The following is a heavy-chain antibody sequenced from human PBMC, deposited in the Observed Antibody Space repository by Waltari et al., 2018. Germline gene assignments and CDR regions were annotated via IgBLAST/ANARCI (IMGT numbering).Heavy chain of an antibody. J-gene: IGHJ4*02. CDR3: ARGVSGSTNRGGYYFDY. D-gene: IGHD7-27*01. V-gene: IGHV4-34*01. CDR1: CGSFSGYY. CDR2: INHSGST. Sequence: QVQLQQWGAGLLKPSETLSLTCAVYCGSFSGYYWSWIRQPPGKGLEWIGEINHSGSTNYNPSLKSRVTISVDTSKNQFSLKLSSVTAADTAVYYCARGVSGSTNRGGYYFDYWGQGTLVTVSS.